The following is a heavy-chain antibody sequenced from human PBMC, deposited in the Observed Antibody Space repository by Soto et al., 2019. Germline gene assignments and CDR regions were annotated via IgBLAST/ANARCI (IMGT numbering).Heavy chain of an antibody. CDR1: GFTFSSYG. J-gene: IGHJ4*02. CDR2: IWYDGSNK. CDR3: ARSIMITFGGVGYFDY. V-gene: IGHV3-33*01. Sequence: GGSLRLSCAASGFTFSSYGMHWVRQAPGKGLEWVAVIWYDGSNKYYADSVKGRFTISRDNSKNTLYLQMNSLRAEDTAVYYCARSIMITFGGVGYFDYWGQGTLVTVSS. D-gene: IGHD3-16*01.